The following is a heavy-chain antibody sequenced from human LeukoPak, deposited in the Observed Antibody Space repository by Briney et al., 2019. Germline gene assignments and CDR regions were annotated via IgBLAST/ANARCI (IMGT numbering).Heavy chain of an antibody. D-gene: IGHD6-6*01. CDR3: ARHRAYSSSSPFDY. CDR1: GGSISSLY. CDR2: IYYTGST. J-gene: IGHJ4*02. V-gene: IGHV4-59*08. Sequence: SETLSLTCSVSGGSISSLYWSWIRQPPGKGLEGIGYIYYTGSTNYNPSLKSRVTMFVDMSKNQFSLRLSSVPAADTAVYYCARHRAYSSSSPFDYWGQGTLVTVSS.